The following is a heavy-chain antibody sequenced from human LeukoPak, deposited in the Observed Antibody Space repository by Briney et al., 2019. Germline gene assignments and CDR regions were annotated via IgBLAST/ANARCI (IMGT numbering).Heavy chain of an antibody. CDR1: GFTFSSYA. Sequence: GGSLRLSCAASGFTFSSYAMSWVRRAPGKGLEWVSVISGSGVSTYYADSVKGRFTISRDNSKNTLYLQMNSLRAEDTAIYYCAKDSSSWFHLDYWGQGTLVTVSS. J-gene: IGHJ4*02. CDR2: ISGSGVST. CDR3: AKDSSSWFHLDY. V-gene: IGHV3-23*01. D-gene: IGHD6-13*01.